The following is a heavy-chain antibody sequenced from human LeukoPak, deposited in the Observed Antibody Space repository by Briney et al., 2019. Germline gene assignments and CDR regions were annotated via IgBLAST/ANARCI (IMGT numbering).Heavy chain of an antibody. J-gene: IGHJ4*02. Sequence: SETLSLTCTVSGGSISSSSYYWGCIRQPPGKGLEWIESIYYSGSTYYNPSLKSRVTISVDTSKNQFSLKLSSVTAADTAVYYCARPSPHVYIVATTKFDYWGQGTLVTVSS. CDR1: GGSISSSSYY. CDR2: IYYSGST. D-gene: IGHD5-12*01. CDR3: ARPSPHVYIVATTKFDY. V-gene: IGHV4-39*07.